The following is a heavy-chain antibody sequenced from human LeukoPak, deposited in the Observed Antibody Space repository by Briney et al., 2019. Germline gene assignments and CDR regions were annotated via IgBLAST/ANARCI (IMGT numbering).Heavy chain of an antibody. J-gene: IGHJ4*02. CDR2: IYHSGST. Sequence: SETLSLTCTVSGGSISSYYWGWIRQPPGKGLEWVGSIYHSGSTYYNPSLKSRVTISVDTSKNQFSLKLSSVTAADTAVYYCARVVEMATNRFDYWGQGTLVTVSS. CDR3: ARVVEMATNRFDY. D-gene: IGHD5-24*01. V-gene: IGHV4-38-2*02. CDR1: GGSISSYY.